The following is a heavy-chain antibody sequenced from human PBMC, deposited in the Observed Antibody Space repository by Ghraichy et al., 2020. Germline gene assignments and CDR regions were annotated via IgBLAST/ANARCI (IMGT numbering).Heavy chain of an antibody. D-gene: IGHD3-16*01. J-gene: IGHJ6*03. CDR3: ARDLPMTTWDYYYYYMDV. V-gene: IGHV1-69*06. CDR1: GGTFSSYA. Sequence: SLKVSCKASGGTFSSYAISWVRQAPGQGLEWMGGIIPIFGTANYAQKFQGRVTITADKSTSTAYMELSSLRSEDTAVYYCARDLPMTTWDYYYYYMDVWGKGTTVTVSS. CDR2: IIPIFGTA.